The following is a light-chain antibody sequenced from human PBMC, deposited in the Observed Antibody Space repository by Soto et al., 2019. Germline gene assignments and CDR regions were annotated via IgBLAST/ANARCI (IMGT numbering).Light chain of an antibody. Sequence: QSVLTQPPSVSGAPGQRVTISCTGSSSNIGAGYYVQWYQQPPGSAPKLLIFGNSNRPSGVPDRFSGSKSGTSASLAITGLQAEDEADYYCQSYDSSLSVYVVFGGGTKLTVL. V-gene: IGLV1-40*01. CDR1: SSNIGAGYY. CDR2: GNS. CDR3: QSYDSSLSVYVV. J-gene: IGLJ2*01.